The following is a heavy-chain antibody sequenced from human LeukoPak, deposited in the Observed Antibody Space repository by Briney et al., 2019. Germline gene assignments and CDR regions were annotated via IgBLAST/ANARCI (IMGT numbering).Heavy chain of an antibody. V-gene: IGHV4-39*01. CDR3: ARHPSSGWQITDFDY. CDR1: GGSISSSSYY. J-gene: IGHJ4*02. D-gene: IGHD6-19*01. Sequence: PSETLSLTCTVSGGSISSSSYYWGWIRQPPGKGLEWIGSIYYSGSTYYNPSLKSRVTISVDTSKNQFSLKLSSVTTADTAVYYCARHPSSGWQITDFDYWGQGTLVTVSS. CDR2: IYYSGST.